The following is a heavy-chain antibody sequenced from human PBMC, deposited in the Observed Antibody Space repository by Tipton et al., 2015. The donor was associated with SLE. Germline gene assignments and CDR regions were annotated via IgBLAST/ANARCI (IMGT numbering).Heavy chain of an antibody. CDR1: GFTFSSYE. CDR3: ARDDPPYSSSDAFDI. Sequence: AVSGFTFSSYEMNWVRQAPGKGLECVSYINTGGNVYYADSVKGRFTISRDNAKNSLYLQMNSLRAEDTAIYYCARDDPPYSSSDAFDIWGQGTMVTVSS. V-gene: IGHV3-48*03. D-gene: IGHD6-6*01. CDR2: INTGGNV. J-gene: IGHJ3*02.